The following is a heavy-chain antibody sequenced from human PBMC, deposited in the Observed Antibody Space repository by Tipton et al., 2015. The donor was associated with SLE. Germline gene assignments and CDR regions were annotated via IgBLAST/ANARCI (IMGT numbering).Heavy chain of an antibody. CDR1: GFTFSSYA. D-gene: IGHD1-1*01. Sequence: GSLRLSCAASGFTFSSYAMSWVRQAPGKGLEWVSYISSSSSTIYYADSVKGRFTISRDNAKNSLYLQMNSLRAEDTAVYYCARDPGRWGQGTLVTVSS. V-gene: IGHV3-48*01. CDR3: ARDPGR. J-gene: IGHJ4*02. CDR2: ISSSSSTI.